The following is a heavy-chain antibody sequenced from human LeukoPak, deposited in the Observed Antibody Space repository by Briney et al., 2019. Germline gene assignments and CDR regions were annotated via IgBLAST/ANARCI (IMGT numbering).Heavy chain of an antibody. J-gene: IGHJ4*02. CDR2: INPSGGST. D-gene: IGHD3-22*01. V-gene: IGHV1-46*01. CDR3: ARGPSQYYDSSGYYRYYFDY. Sequence: ASVKVSCKASGYTFTSYYMHWVRQAPGQGLEWMGIINPSGGSTSYAQKFQGRVTMTRDTSTSTVYMELSSLRSEDTAVYYCARGPSQYYDSSGYYRYYFDYWGQGTLVTVSS. CDR1: GYTFTSYY.